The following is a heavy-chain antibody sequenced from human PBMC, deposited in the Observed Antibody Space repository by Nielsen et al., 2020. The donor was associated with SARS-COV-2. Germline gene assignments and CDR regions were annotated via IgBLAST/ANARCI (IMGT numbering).Heavy chain of an antibody. CDR2: IYHSGST. Sequence: WIRQPPGKGLEWIGEIYHSGSTNYNPSLKSRVTISVDKSKNQFSLKLSSVTAADTAVYYCARDQDPLDDLGDYGDKSRAFDIWGQGTMVTVSS. D-gene: IGHD4-17*01. CDR3: ARDQDPLDDLGDYGDKSRAFDI. V-gene: IGHV4-4*02. J-gene: IGHJ3*02.